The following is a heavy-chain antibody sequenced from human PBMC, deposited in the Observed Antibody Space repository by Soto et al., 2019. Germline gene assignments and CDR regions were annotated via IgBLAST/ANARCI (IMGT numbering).Heavy chain of an antibody. CDR1: GYTFTSYG. D-gene: IGHD5-18*01. CDR2: ISAYNGNT. J-gene: IGHJ4*02. CDR3: ARADTAMVTVYYFDY. V-gene: IGHV1-18*04. Sequence: QVQLVQSGAAVKKPGASVKVSCKASGYTFTSYGISWVRQAPGQGLEWMGWISAYNGNTNYAQKLQGRVTMTTDTSTSTAYMEMRSLRSDYTAVYYCARADTAMVTVYYFDYWGQGTLVTVSS.